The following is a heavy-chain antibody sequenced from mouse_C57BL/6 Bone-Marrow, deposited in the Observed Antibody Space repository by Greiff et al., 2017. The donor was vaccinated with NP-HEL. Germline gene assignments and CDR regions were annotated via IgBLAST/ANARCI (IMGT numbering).Heavy chain of an antibody. CDR3: VRQGSYYFDY. V-gene: IGHV10-1*01. J-gene: IGHJ2*01. D-gene: IGHD1-1*01. Sequence: GQLQESGGGLVQPKGSLKLSGAASGFSFNTYAMNWVRQAPGKGWEWVARIRSKSNNYATYYADSVKDRFTISRDDSESMLYLQMNNLKTEDTAMYYCVRQGSYYFDYWGQGTTLTVSS. CDR2: IRSKSNNYAT. CDR1: GFSFNTYA.